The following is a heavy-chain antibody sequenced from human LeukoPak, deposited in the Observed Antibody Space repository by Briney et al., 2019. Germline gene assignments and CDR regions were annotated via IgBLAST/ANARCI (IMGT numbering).Heavy chain of an antibody. V-gene: IGHV4-30-4*02. CDR1: GGSISSGDYY. J-gene: IGHJ3*01. CDR3: ARKFNWNEGAFDL. CDR2: IYYSGST. D-gene: IGHD1-1*01. Sequence: KSSETLSLTCTVSGGSISSGDYYWSWIRQPPGKGLEWIGYIYYSGSTYYNPSLKSRVTISVDTSKNQFSLKLTSVTAADTAVYYCARKFNWNEGAFDLWGQGTMVTVSS.